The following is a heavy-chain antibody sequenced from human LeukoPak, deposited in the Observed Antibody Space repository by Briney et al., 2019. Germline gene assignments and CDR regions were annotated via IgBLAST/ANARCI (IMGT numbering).Heavy chain of an antibody. CDR3: TRQDCSGGACSHVDY. D-gene: IGHD2-15*01. CDR1: GFTLSDSV. CDR2: IRSKANNYAT. J-gene: IGHJ4*02. Sequence: GGSLRLSCAASGFTLSDSVLHWVRQASGKGLEGVGRIRSKANNYATAYAASVRGRFTISRDDSKNTAYLQMNSLKTEDTAVYYCTRQDCSGGACSHVDYWGQGTLVTVSS. V-gene: IGHV3-73*01.